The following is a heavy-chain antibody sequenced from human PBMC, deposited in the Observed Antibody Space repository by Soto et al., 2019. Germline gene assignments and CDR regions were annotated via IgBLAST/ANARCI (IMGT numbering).Heavy chain of an antibody. D-gene: IGHD1-1*01. Sequence: SQTLPLTCAISWDSISSNGVACNWIRQSPSRGLEWLGRTYYRSKWINDYALSMKSRIVINPGTPQNQFSLQLNSVTPEDTAVYYCARGRNSAFDMWGQGTMVTVSS. J-gene: IGHJ3*02. V-gene: IGHV6-1*01. CDR1: WDSISSNGVA. CDR3: ARGRNSAFDM. CDR2: TYYRSKWIN.